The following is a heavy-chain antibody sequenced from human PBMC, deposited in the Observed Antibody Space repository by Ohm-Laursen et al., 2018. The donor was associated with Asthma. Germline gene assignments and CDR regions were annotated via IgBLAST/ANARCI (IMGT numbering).Heavy chain of an antibody. J-gene: IGHJ3*02. D-gene: IGHD3-22*01. CDR2: ISYDGSNK. CDR3: ANGYDSSGHDAFDI. Sequence: SLRLSCSAPGFTFSSYGMHWVRQAPGKGLEWVAVISYDGSNKYYADSVKGRFTISRDNSKNTLYLQMNSLRAEDTAAYYCANGYDSSGHDAFDIWGQGTMVTVSS. CDR1: GFTFSSYG. V-gene: IGHV3-30*18.